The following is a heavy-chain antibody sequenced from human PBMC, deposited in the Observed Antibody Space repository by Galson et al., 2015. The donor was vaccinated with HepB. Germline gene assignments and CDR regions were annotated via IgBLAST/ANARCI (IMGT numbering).Heavy chain of an antibody. V-gene: IGHV4-59*01. CDR2: IYYSGST. D-gene: IGHD1-26*01. J-gene: IGHJ4*02. Sequence: QVQLQESGPGLVKPSETLSLTCTVSGVSISNYYWSWIRQPPGKGLEWIGYIYYSGSTNYNPSLKSRVTISVDTSKNQFSLKLTSVTAADTAVYYCARARRSGSYYVDYWGQGTLVTVSS. CDR1: GVSISNYY. CDR3: ARARRSGSYYVDY.